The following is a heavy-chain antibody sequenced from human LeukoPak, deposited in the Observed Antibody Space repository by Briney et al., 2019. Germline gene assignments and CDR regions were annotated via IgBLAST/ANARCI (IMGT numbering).Heavy chain of an antibody. D-gene: IGHD2-15*01. J-gene: IGHJ5*02. V-gene: IGHV1-2*02. CDR3: ARGGLVVVVAATPSTTPGLLHWLDP. CDR1: GYTFTGYY. Sequence: ASVKVSCKASGYTFTGYYMHWARQAPGQGLEWMGWINPNSGGTNYAQKFQGRVTMTRDTSISTAYMELRSLRSDDTAVYYCARGGLVVVVAATPSTTPGLLHWLDPWGQGTLVSVSS. CDR2: INPNSGGT.